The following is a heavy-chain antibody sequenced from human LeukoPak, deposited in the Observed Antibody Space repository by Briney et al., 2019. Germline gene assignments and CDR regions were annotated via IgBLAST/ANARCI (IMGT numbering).Heavy chain of an antibody. V-gene: IGHV3-30*02. J-gene: IGHJ4*02. CDR1: GFTFSSYG. CDR3: AEDKGGYTENLDY. Sequence: PGGSLRLSCAASGFTFSSYGMHWVRQAPGKGLEWVAFIRYDGSNKYYADSVKGRFTISRDNSKNTLYLQMNSLRAEDTAVYYCAEDKGGYTENLDYWGQGTLVTVSS. CDR2: IRYDGSNK. D-gene: IGHD5-24*01.